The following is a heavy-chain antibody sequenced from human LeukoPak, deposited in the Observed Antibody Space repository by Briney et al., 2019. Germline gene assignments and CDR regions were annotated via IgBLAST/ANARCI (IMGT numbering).Heavy chain of an antibody. Sequence: RASVKVSCKASGGTFSSYAISWVRQAPGQGLEWMGRIIPIFGIANYAQKFQGRVTITADKSTSTAYMELSSLRSDDTAVYYCARVKSGCSSTSCYNNYYYYGMDVWGQGTTVTVSS. J-gene: IGHJ6*02. D-gene: IGHD2-2*02. CDR2: IIPIFGIA. CDR3: ARVKSGCSSTSCYNNYYYYGMDV. CDR1: GGTFSSYA. V-gene: IGHV1-69*04.